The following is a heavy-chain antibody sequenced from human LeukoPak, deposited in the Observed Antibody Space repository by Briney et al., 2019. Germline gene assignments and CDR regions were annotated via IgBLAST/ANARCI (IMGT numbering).Heavy chain of an antibody. D-gene: IGHD2-21*01. J-gene: IGHJ6*03. CDR2: INPNSGGT. Sequence: ASVKVSYKASGYTFTGYYMHWVRQAPGQGLEWMGWINPNSGGTNYAQKFQGRVTMTRDTSISTAYMELSRLRSDDTAVYYCARGARGGDYYYYYMDVWGKGTTVTISS. CDR1: GYTFTGYY. CDR3: ARGARGGDYYYYYMDV. V-gene: IGHV1-2*02.